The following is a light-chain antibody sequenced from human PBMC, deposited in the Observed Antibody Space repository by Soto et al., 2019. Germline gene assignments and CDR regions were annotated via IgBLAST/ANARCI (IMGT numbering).Light chain of an antibody. CDR2: GAS. CDR3: QQYNNWPPWT. Sequence: EIAMTQSPATLSVSPWERATLSCRASQSVSSNLAWYQQKPGQAPRLLVYGASTRATGIPARFSGSGSGTEFTLTISGLQSEDFAVYYCQQYNNWPPWTFGQGTKVEIK. V-gene: IGKV3-15*01. CDR1: QSVSSN. J-gene: IGKJ1*01.